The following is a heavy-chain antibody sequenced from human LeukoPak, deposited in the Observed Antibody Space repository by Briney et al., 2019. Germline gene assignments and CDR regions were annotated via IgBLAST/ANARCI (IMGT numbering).Heavy chain of an antibody. Sequence: ASVKVSCKASGYTFTGYYMHWVRQAPGQGLEWMGWINPNSGGTNYAQKFQGRVTMTRDTSISTAYMELSRLRSDDTAVYYCARDVCSGGSRYSGTFDYWGQGTLVTVSS. V-gene: IGHV1-2*02. CDR2: INPNSGGT. CDR3: ARDVCSGGSRYSGTFDY. J-gene: IGHJ4*02. D-gene: IGHD2-15*01. CDR1: GYTFTGYY.